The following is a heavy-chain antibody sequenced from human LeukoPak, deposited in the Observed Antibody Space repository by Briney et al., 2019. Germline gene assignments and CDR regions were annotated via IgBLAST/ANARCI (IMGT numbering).Heavy chain of an antibody. CDR1: GFTFSSYS. CDR2: ISSSSSYI. V-gene: IGHV3-21*01. Sequence: GGSLRLSCAASGFTFSSYSMNWVRQAPGKGLEWVSSISSSSSYIYYADSVKGRFTISRDNAKNSLYLQMNSLRVEDTAVYYCARGIAARPGYWGQGTLVTVSS. D-gene: IGHD6-6*01. CDR3: ARGIAARPGY. J-gene: IGHJ4*02.